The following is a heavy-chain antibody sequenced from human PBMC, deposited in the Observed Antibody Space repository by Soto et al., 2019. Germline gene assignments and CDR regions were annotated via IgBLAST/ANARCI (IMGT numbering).Heavy chain of an antibody. V-gene: IGHV4-59*11. Sequence: ASETLSLTCSVSGGSILGHYWPWIRQSPGKGLEWIGYIFYSGSTNYNPSLKSRVTISVDTSKNQFSLKMSSVTAADTAVYYCARVGSSGWSPDYWGRGTLVTVSS. D-gene: IGHD6-19*01. CDR2: IFYSGST. CDR1: GGSILGHY. J-gene: IGHJ4*02. CDR3: ARVGSSGWSPDY.